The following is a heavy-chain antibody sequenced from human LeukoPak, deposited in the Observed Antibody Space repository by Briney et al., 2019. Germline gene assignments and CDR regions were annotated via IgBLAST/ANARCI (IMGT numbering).Heavy chain of an antibody. Sequence: ASVKVSCKASGYSFSNFGISWVRQAPGQGLEWMAWISTHNDNTNYAQKFQGRVTLTTDTSTSTAYMELRSLRSDDTAVYYCARRSYYYVSSAYNEFDYWGQGTLVTVSS. CDR1: GYSFSNFG. V-gene: IGHV1-18*01. CDR3: ARRSYYYVSSAYNEFDY. D-gene: IGHD3-22*01. J-gene: IGHJ4*02. CDR2: ISTHNDNT.